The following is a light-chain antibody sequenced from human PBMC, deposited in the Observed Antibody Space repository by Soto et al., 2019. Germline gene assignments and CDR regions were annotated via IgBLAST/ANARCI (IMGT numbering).Light chain of an antibody. Sequence: DIHLTQSTSFLSASVGDRVTITCRASQGFRNYLAWYQQKPGKAPKLMIYAASTLQIGVSSGFSGSGSGTAFTLTIRSQQHEDFATDYCQQLNSDPLTFGGWTKVESK. V-gene: IGKV1-9*01. J-gene: IGKJ4*01. CDR3: QQLNSDPLT. CDR1: QGFRNY. CDR2: AAS.